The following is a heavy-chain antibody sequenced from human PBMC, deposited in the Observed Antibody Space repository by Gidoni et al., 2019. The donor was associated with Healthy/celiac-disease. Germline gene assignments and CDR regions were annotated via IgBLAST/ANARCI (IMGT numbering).Heavy chain of an antibody. V-gene: IGHV3-15*01. CDR2: IKSKTDGGTT. CDR1: GFTFSNAW. J-gene: IGHJ4*02. CDR3: TTDPLRRGRSYDY. D-gene: IGHD3-10*01. Sequence: EVQLVESGGGLVKPGGSLRLSCAASGFTFSNAWMSWVRQAPGKGLECVGRIKSKTDGGTTDYAAPVKGRFTISRDDSKNTLYLQMNSLKTEDTAVYYCTTDPLRRGRSYDYWGQGTLVTVSS.